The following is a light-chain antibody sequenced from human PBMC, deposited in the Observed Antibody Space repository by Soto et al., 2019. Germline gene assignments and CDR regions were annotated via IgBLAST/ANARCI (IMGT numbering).Light chain of an antibody. V-gene: IGKV1-13*02. J-gene: IGKJ1*01. CDR2: DAS. CDR3: QHYNSYSEA. Sequence: AIQMPQSPSSLSASVGDRVTISCRASQGIGNALGWYQQKPGKPPKVLIYDASSLESGVPSRFSGSGSGTEFTLTISSLQPDDFATYYCQHYNSYSEAFGQGTKVE. CDR1: QGIGNA.